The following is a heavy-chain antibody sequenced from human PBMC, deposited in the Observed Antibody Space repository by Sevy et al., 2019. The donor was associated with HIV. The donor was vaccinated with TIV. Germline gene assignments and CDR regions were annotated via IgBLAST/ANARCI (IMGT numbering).Heavy chain of an antibody. V-gene: IGHV3-30-3*01. CDR2: ISYDGSNK. J-gene: IGHJ4*02. Sequence: GGSLTLSCAASGFTFSSYAMHWVRQAPGKGLEWVAVISYDGSNKYYADSVKGRFTISRDNSKNSLYLQMNSLRAEDTAVYYCARGRGYCSSTSCYFDYWGQGTLVTVSS. CDR1: GFTFSSYA. D-gene: IGHD2-2*01. CDR3: ARGRGYCSSTSCYFDY.